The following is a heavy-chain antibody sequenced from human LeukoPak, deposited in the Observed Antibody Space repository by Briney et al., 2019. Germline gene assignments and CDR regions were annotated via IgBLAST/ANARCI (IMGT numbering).Heavy chain of an antibody. CDR1: GFTLSSYA. V-gene: IGHV3-30-3*01. J-gene: IGHJ4*02. Sequence: GGSLRLSCAASGFTLSSYAMHWVRQAPGKGLEWVAVISYDGSNKYYADSVKGRFTISRDNSKNTLYLQMNSLRAEDTAVYYCAKANGGAEVYWGQRTLVTVSS. CDR2: ISYDGSNK. CDR3: AKANGGAEVY. D-gene: IGHD2-8*01.